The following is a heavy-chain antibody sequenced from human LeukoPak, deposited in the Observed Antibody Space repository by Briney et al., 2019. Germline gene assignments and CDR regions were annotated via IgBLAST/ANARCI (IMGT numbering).Heavy chain of an antibody. CDR3: ARAGKPGHLLYYYYMDV. CDR1: GGSISSYY. V-gene: IGHV4-4*07. D-gene: IGHD1-26*01. Sequence: SGTLSLTCTVSGGSISSYYWSWIRQPAGKGLEWIGRIYTSGSTNYNPSLKSRVTMSVDTSKNQFSLKLSSVTAADTAVYYCARAGKPGHLLYYYYMDVWGKGTTVTVSS. J-gene: IGHJ6*03. CDR2: IYTSGST.